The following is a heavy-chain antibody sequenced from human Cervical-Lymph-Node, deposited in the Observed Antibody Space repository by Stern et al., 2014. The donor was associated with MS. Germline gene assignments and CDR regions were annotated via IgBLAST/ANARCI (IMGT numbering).Heavy chain of an antibody. Sequence: QVTLRESGPTLVKPTQTLTLTCTFSGFSLSTSGVGVGWIRQPPGKALEWLALIYLDDDKRYSPSLKSRLTITKDTSKNQVVLTMTNMDPVDTATYYCAHRMREAAAYYYYYGMDVWGQGTTVTVSS. V-gene: IGHV2-5*02. D-gene: IGHD6-13*01. CDR3: AHRMREAAAYYYYYGMDV. J-gene: IGHJ6*02. CDR2: IYLDDDK. CDR1: GFSLSTSGVG.